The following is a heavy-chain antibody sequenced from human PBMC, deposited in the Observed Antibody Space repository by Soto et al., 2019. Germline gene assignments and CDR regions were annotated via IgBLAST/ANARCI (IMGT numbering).Heavy chain of an antibody. CDR1: GGSISSGGYS. Sequence: QLQLQESGSGLVKPSQTLSLTCAVSGGSISSGGYSWSWIRQPQGKGLEWIGYIYHSGSTYYNPSIKSPVTISVDRSKNQFSLKLSSVTAADTAVYYCAAGGGLPRYYWGQGTLVTVSS. J-gene: IGHJ4*02. CDR2: IYHSGST. V-gene: IGHV4-30-2*01. D-gene: IGHD5-12*01. CDR3: AAGGGLPRYY.